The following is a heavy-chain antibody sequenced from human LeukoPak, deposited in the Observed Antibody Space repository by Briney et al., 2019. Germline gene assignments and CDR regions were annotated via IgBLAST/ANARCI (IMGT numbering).Heavy chain of an antibody. CDR3: ARDPPDYSNYYYYGMDV. D-gene: IGHD4-11*01. V-gene: IGHV3-48*03. CDR2: ISSSGSTI. CDR1: GFTFSSYE. J-gene: IGHJ6*02. Sequence: GGSLRLSCAASGFTFSSYEMNWVRQAPGKGLEWVSYISSSGSTIYYADSVKGRFTISRDNAKNSLYLQMNSLRAEDTAVYYCARDPPDYSNYYYYGMDVWGQGTTVTVSS.